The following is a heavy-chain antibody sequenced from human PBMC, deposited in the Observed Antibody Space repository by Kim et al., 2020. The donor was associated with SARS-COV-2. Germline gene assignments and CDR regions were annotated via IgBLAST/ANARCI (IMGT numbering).Heavy chain of an antibody. D-gene: IGHD2-15*01. CDR2: INYSGST. J-gene: IGHJ4*02. CDR1: GGSISSYY. V-gene: IGHV4-59*01. Sequence: SETLSLTCTVYGGSISSYYWSWIRQPPGKGLEWIGYINYSGSTNYNPSLKSRVTISVDTSKNQFSLKLSSVTAADTAVYYCAREGRYCSGGSCFTFNYWRQGTLVSVSS. CDR3: AREGRYCSGGSCFTFNY.